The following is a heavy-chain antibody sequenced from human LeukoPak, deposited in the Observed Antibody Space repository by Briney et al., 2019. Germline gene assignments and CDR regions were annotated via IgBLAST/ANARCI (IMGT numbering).Heavy chain of an antibody. J-gene: IGHJ4*02. D-gene: IGHD6-19*01. Sequence: PSETLSLTCTVSGGSISSSSYYWGWIRQPPGKGLEWIGSIYYSGSTYYNPSLKSRVTISVDTSKNQFSLKLSSVTAADTAVYYCARHRLSSGWSPLDYWGQGTLVTVSS. V-gene: IGHV4-39*01. CDR2: IYYSGST. CDR3: ARHRLSSGWSPLDY. CDR1: GGSISSSSYY.